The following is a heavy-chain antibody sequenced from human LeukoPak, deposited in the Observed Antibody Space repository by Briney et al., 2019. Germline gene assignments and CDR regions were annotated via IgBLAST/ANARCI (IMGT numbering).Heavy chain of an antibody. CDR1: GFTFSSYA. J-gene: IGHJ4*02. V-gene: IGHV3-64*01. Sequence: GGTLRLSCAASGFTFSSYAMHWVRQAPGKGLEYVSAISSNGGSTYYANSVKGRFTISRDNSKNTLYLQMGSLRAEDMAVYYCARERAKGLRYFDWLLDYWGQGTLVTVSS. CDR2: ISSNGGST. CDR3: ARERAKGLRYFDWLLDY. D-gene: IGHD3-9*01.